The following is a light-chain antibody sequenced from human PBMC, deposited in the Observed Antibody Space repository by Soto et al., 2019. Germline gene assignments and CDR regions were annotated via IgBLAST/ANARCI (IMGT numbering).Light chain of an antibody. V-gene: IGKV1-12*01. Sequence: DIQMTQSPSSVSASVGDRITITCRASQGISSWVAWYQQKPGKAPKLLIYGASSLQSGVPSRFSGSGSGTDFTLTSSSLQPEDFATYYCQQADSFPPSFGPGTKVDIK. J-gene: IGKJ3*01. CDR3: QQADSFPPS. CDR1: QGISSW. CDR2: GAS.